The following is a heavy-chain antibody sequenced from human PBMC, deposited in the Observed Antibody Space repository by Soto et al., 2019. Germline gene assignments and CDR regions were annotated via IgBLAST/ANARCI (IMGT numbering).Heavy chain of an antibody. J-gene: IGHJ6*02. D-gene: IGHD5-12*01. Sequence: ASVKVSCKASGYTFSRYYIYWVRQAPGQGLEWMGAINPSGGITTYAQKFQGRVTMTSDTSTRTVYMELSSLRSEDTAVYYCAGPKGLASYPYYSGMDFGGQGTTVTVSS. CDR2: INPSGGIT. CDR3: AGPKGLASYPYYSGMDF. CDR1: GYTFSRYY. V-gene: IGHV1-46*01.